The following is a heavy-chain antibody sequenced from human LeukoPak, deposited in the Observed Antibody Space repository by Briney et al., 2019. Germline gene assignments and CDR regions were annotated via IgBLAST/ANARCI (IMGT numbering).Heavy chain of an antibody. Sequence: GGSLRLSCAASGFTLSSYAMSWVRQAPGKGLEWVSLISGNAGSTYYADSVKGRFTISRDNSQNTLYLQMNSLRAEDTAVYYCARNSGGRRYYFTEWGQGTLVTVSS. CDR1: GFTLSSYA. D-gene: IGHD3-10*01. J-gene: IGHJ4*02. CDR2: ISGNAGST. CDR3: ARNSGGRRYYFTE. V-gene: IGHV3-23*01.